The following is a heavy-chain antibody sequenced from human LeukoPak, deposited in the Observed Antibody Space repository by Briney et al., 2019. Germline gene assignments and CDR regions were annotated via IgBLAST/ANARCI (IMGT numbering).Heavy chain of an antibody. CDR3: ARGGGPPTTYFDY. Sequence: GGSLRLSCAASGFTFSRSWMNWVRQAPGKGLEWVASIKQDGSEKYYVDSVKGRFTISRDNAKNSLYLQMNSLRAEDTAVYYCARGGGPPTTYFDYWGQGTLVTVSS. V-gene: IGHV3-7*01. CDR1: GFTFSRSW. J-gene: IGHJ4*02. D-gene: IGHD2/OR15-2a*01. CDR2: IKQDGSEK.